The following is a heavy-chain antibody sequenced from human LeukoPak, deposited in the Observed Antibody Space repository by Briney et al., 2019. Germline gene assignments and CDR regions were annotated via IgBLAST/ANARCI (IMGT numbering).Heavy chain of an antibody. CDR1: GFTFSDYY. D-gene: IGHD2-2*01. CDR2: ISSSGSTI. Sequence: PGGSLRLSCAASGFTFSDYYMSWIRQAPGKGLEWVSYISSSGSTIYYADSVKGRFTISRDNAKNSLYLQMNSLRAEDTAVYYCAREGPHIVVWYAYYYYYYYYMDVWGKGTTVTVSS. V-gene: IGHV3-11*01. J-gene: IGHJ6*03. CDR3: AREGPHIVVWYAYYYYYYYYMDV.